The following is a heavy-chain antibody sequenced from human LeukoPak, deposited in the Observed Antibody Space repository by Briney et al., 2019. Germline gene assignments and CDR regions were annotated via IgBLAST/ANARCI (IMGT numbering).Heavy chain of an antibody. Sequence: PSETLSLTCTVSGGSISSGSYYWSWIRQTAGKGLEWIGIIYTTGSTNYNRSLKSRSSISVDKSKNQLSLKLNSVTAADTAVYYCARVEHGYDDGRYFDLWGRGTLVTVSS. D-gene: IGHD5-12*01. V-gene: IGHV4-61*02. J-gene: IGHJ2*01. CDR1: GGSISSGSYY. CDR2: IYTTGST. CDR3: ARVEHGYDDGRYFDL.